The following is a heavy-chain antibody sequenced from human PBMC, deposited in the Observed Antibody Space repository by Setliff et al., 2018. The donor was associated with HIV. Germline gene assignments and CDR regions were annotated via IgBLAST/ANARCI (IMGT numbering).Heavy chain of an antibody. CDR3: ARAADYHDSSGYWAPPRYFDY. J-gene: IGHJ4*02. CDR1: GASISSNSYY. V-gene: IGHV4-39*07. CDR2: INHSGST. D-gene: IGHD3-22*01. Sequence: SETLSLICSVSGASISSNSYYWGWIRQPPGKGLEWIGEINHSGSTNYNPSLKSRVSISVDTSKKQFSLKLSSVSAADTAVYYCARAADYHDSSGYWAPPRYFDYWGQGTLVTVSS.